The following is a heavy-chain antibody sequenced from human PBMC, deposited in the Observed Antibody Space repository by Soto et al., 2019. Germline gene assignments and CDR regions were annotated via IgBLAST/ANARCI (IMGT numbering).Heavy chain of an antibody. CDR2: ISGYNGKT. CDR3: AREGDAPYYYYGMDV. Sequence: ASVKVSCKASGYTFTSYGINWVRQAPGQGLEWMGWISGYNGKTNYAQKVQDRVTMTTDTSTSTVYMELRSLRSDDTAVYYCAREGDAPYYYYGMDVWGQGTTVTVSS. D-gene: IGHD2-21*02. J-gene: IGHJ6*02. CDR1: GYTFTSYG. V-gene: IGHV1-18*01.